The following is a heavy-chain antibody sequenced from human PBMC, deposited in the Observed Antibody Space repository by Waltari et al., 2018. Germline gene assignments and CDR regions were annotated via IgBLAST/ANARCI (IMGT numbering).Heavy chain of an antibody. Sequence: QVQLQESDPGLVKPSETLSLTCAVSGYSISSGYYWGWIRQPPGKGLEWIGSIYHSGSTYSNPSLKSRVTISVDTSKNQFSLKLSSVTAADTAVYYCARLDFWSGYLRWEGIDYWGQGTLVTVSS. CDR2: IYHSGST. J-gene: IGHJ4*02. CDR1: GYSISSGYY. V-gene: IGHV4-38-2*01. D-gene: IGHD3-3*01. CDR3: ARLDFWSGYLRWEGIDY.